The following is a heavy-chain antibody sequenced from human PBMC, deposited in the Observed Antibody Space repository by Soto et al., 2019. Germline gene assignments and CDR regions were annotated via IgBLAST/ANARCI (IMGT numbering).Heavy chain of an antibody. CDR1: GGSISSGGYY. Sequence: QVQLQESGPGLVKPSQTLSLTCTVSGGSISSGGYYWSWIRQHPGKVLEWIGYIYYSGSTYYNPSIKSRVTISVDTTKKHSSLKLSSVTDADTAVYYCARARYYDFWSGKGLDFDYWGQGTLVTVSS. CDR2: IYYSGST. D-gene: IGHD3-3*01. J-gene: IGHJ4*02. V-gene: IGHV4-31*03. CDR3: ARARYYDFWSGKGLDFDY.